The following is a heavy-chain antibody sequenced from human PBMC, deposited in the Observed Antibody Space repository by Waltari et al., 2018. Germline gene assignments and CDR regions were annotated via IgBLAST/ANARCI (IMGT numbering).Heavy chain of an antibody. V-gene: IGHV1-3*01. CDR3: ARRGHGWSGLINYFDP. CDR2: INAGNGNT. Sequence: QVQLVQSGAEVKKPGASVKVSCKASGYTFTSYAMHWVRQAPGQRLEWMGWINAGNGNTKYSQKFQGRVTITRDTSASTAYMELSSLRSEDTAVYYCARRGHGWSGLINYFDPWGQGIQVTVSS. J-gene: IGHJ1*01. D-gene: IGHD3-3*01. CDR1: GYTFTSYA.